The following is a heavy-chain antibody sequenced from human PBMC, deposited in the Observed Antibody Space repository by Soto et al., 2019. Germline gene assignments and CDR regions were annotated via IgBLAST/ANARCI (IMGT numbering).Heavy chain of an antibody. V-gene: IGHV1-69*13. D-gene: IGHD3-3*01. CDR3: ARGPVLRFLEWLPHFDY. CDR1: VGTNSIYA. Sequence: SVTVSCKASVGTNSIYASSWVRQAPGQGLEWMGGIIPIFGTANYAQKFQGRVTITADESTSTAYMELSSLRSEDTAVYYCARGPVLRFLEWLPHFDYWGQGTLVTVSS. J-gene: IGHJ4*02. CDR2: IIPIFGTA.